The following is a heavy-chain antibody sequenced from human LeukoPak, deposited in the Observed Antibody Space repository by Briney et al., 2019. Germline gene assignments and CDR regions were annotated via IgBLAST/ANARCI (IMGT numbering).Heavy chain of an antibody. J-gene: IGHJ6*02. CDR2: IKQDGSEK. V-gene: IGHV3-7*01. CDR3: ARDTSIVVVPAADYYGMDV. Sequence: GRSLRLSCAASGFTFSSYWMSWVRQAPGKGLEWVANIKQDGSEKYYVDSVKGRFTISRDNAKNSLYLQMNSLRAEDTAVYYCARDTSIVVVPAADYYGMDVWGQGTTVTVSS. CDR1: GFTFSSYW. D-gene: IGHD2-2*01.